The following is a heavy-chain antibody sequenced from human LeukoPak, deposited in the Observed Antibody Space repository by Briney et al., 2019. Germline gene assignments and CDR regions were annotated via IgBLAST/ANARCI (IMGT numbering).Heavy chain of an antibody. J-gene: IGHJ5*02. D-gene: IGHD2-15*01. CDR3: ARDREGYCSGGSCYSVWFDP. CDR2: TYYRSKWYN. Sequence: SQTLSLTCAISGDSVSSNSAAWNWIRQSPSRGLEWLGRTYYRSKWYNDYAVSAKSRITINPDTSKNQFSLQLNSVTPEDTAVYYCARDREGYCSGGSCYSVWFDPWGQGTLVTVSS. V-gene: IGHV6-1*01. CDR1: GDSVSSNSAA.